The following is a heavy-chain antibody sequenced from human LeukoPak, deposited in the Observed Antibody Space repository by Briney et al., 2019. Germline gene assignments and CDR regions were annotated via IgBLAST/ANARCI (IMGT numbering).Heavy chain of an antibody. CDR2: IYNSGST. CDR3: ARVGGSGRFDY. D-gene: IGHD6-19*01. Sequence: KTSETLSLTCTVSGGSISSYYWSWIRQPPGKGLEWIGYIYNSGSTNYNPSLKSRVTISEDTSKNQFSLKLSSVTAADTAVYYCARVGGSGRFDYWGQGTLVTVSS. CDR1: GGSISSYY. J-gene: IGHJ4*02. V-gene: IGHV4-59*01.